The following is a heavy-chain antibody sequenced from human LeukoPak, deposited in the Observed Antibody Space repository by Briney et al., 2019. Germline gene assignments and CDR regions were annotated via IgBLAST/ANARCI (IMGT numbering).Heavy chain of an antibody. D-gene: IGHD2-2*01. CDR2: IKSKTDGGTT. CDR1: GFTFSNAW. V-gene: IGHV3-15*01. CDR3: TTDWSSSTDAFDI. Sequence: GGSLRLSCAASGFTFSNAWMSWVRQAPGKGLEWVGRIKSKTDGGTTDYAAPVKGRFTISRDDSKNTLYLQMNSLKTEDTAVYYCTTDWSSSTDAFDIWGQGTMVTVSS. J-gene: IGHJ3*02.